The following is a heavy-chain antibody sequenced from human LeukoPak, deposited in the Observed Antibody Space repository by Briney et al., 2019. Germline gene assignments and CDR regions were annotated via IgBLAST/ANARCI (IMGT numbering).Heavy chain of an antibody. Sequence: SETLSLTCTVSGGSISSGDYYWSWIRQPPGKGLEWIGYISYSGSTYHNPSLKSRVTISVDTSKNQFSLKLSSVTAADTAVYFCARVYYDSSGLAQFDYWGQGTLVTVSS. J-gene: IGHJ4*02. D-gene: IGHD3-22*01. CDR1: GGSISSGDYY. V-gene: IGHV4-30-4*08. CDR2: ISYSGST. CDR3: ARVYYDSSGLAQFDY.